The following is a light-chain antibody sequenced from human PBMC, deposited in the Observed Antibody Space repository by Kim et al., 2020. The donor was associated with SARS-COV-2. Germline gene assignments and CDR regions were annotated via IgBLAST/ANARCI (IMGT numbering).Light chain of an antibody. Sequence: EIVMTQAPLSLSVTPGQPAFISCKSSQSLLYSDGKTWLYWFLQKPGQAPQLLIYEVSKQFSGVPERFSGSGSGTDFTLKISRVEAEDVGVYYCMQSVEQWTFGQGTKVDIK. CDR1: QSLLYSDGKTW. CDR3: MQSVEQWT. CDR2: EVS. V-gene: IGKV2D-29*01. J-gene: IGKJ1*01.